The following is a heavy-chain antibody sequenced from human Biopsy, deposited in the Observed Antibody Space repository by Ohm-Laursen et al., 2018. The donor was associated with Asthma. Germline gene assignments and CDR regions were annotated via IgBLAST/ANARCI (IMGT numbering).Heavy chain of an antibody. CDR3: ASDFPKDYVRYNFQF. D-gene: IGHD4-17*01. J-gene: IGHJ4*02. V-gene: IGHV1-24*01. CDR2: HDHEEGGT. Sequence: ASVTASCKLSGYSLTDLSMHWVRQAPGQGLEWMGGHDHEEGGTVNARRFQGRVTMTEDTSTDTAYMELSSLSSDDTAVYDCASDFPKDYVRYNFQFWGQGTLVTVSS. CDR1: GYSLTDLS.